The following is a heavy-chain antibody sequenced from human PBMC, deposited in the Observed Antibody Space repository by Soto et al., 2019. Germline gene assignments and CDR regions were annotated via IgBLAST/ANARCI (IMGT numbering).Heavy chain of an antibody. J-gene: IGHJ5*02. Sequence: ASVKVSCKVSGYTLTELSMHWVRLAPGKGLEWMGGFDPEDGETIYAQKFQGRVTMTEDTSTDTAYMELSSLSSEDTAVYYCATVRLRLGELSLFPWLDPWGQGSMVTVCS. CDR1: GYTLTELS. D-gene: IGHD3-16*02. V-gene: IGHV1-24*01. CDR3: ATVRLRLGELSLFPWLDP. CDR2: FDPEDGET.